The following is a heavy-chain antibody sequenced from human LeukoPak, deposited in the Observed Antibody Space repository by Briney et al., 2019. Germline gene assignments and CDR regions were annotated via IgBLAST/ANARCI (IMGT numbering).Heavy chain of an antibody. J-gene: IGHJ6*02. D-gene: IGHD3-3*01. CDR1: GFTFSSYW. Sequence: QPGGSLRLSCAASGFTFSSYWMSWVRQAPGKGLEWVANIKQDGSEKYYVDSVKGRFTISRDNAKNSLYLQMNSLRAEDTAVYYCARETPPWGVLEWPINYYYGMDVWGQGTTVTVSS. CDR3: ARETPPWGVLEWPINYYYGMDV. CDR2: IKQDGSEK. V-gene: IGHV3-7*01.